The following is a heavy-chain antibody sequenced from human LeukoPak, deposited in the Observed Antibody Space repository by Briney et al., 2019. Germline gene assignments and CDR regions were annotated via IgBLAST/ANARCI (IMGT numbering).Heavy chain of an antibody. V-gene: IGHV4-31*03. CDR1: GDSISSGGNY. CDR3: ARWGNSGYASGYFDY. D-gene: IGHD5-12*01. Sequence: SETLSLTCTVSGDSISSGGNYWSWLRQHPGKGLEWIRYIYYSGSTYYNPSLKSRLTISVDTSKNQFTRKLSSVTAADTAVYYCARWGNSGYASGYFDYWGQGTLVTVSS. CDR2: IYYSGST. J-gene: IGHJ4*02.